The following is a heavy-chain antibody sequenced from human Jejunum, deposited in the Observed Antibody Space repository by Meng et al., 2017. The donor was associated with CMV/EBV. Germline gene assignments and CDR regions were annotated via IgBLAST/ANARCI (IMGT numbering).Heavy chain of an antibody. CDR1: RGSVTSGDSS. J-gene: IGHJ6*02. D-gene: IGHD3-10*01. CDR3: ARDGTSGADAMDV. V-gene: IGHV4-61*08. CDR2: IYYSGST. Sequence: RGSVTSGDSSGTWVRQYPGKGLEWIGNIYYSGSTNYTPSLKSRVTISTDTSKNQFSLKLSSVTAADTAVYYCARDGTSGADAMDVWGQGTTVTVSS.